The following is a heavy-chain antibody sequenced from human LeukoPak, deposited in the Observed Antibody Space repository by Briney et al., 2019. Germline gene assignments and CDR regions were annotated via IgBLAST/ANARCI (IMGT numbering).Heavy chain of an antibody. V-gene: IGHV3-7*01. Sequence: GGSLRLSCAVSGFTFSNYWMTWVRQSPGKGLEWVANINLDGSQRYYVESVKGRFTVSRDSAKNSLYLQMNSLRAEDTAVYYCARELITMVRGVIINWFDPWGQGTLVTVSS. J-gene: IGHJ5*02. D-gene: IGHD3-10*01. CDR3: ARELITMVRGVIINWFDP. CDR2: INLDGSQR. CDR1: GFTFSNYW.